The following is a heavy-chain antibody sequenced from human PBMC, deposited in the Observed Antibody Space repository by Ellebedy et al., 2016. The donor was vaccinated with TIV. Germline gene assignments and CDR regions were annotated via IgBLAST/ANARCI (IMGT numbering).Heavy chain of an antibody. CDR3: AGEDVTTHRTNYGLDV. D-gene: IGHD2-8*01. V-gene: IGHV4-31*03. CDR2: IYCSGGT. CDR1: GGSISDRGYY. J-gene: IGHJ6*02. Sequence: MPSETLSLTCTASGGSISDRGYYWTWIRQPPGEGLEWIGYIYCSGGTNYNPSLRSRVTISLDTSKNQFSLNLNSMTTADTAVYYCAGEDVTTHRTNYGLDVWGQGTTVTVSS.